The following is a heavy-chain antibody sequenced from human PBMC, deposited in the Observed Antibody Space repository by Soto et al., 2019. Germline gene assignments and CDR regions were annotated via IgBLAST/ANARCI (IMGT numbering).Heavy chain of an antibody. CDR1: GFTFSSYA. J-gene: IGHJ5*02. CDR3: AKLEIPGIAVAPTQTPNWFDP. Sequence: PGGSLRLSCAASGFTFSSYAMSWVRQAPGKGLEWVSAISGSGGSTYYADSVKGRFTISRDNSKNTLYLQMNSLRAEDTAVYYCAKLEIPGIAVAPTQTPNWFDPWGQGTLVTVSS. CDR2: ISGSGGST. V-gene: IGHV3-23*01. D-gene: IGHD6-19*01.